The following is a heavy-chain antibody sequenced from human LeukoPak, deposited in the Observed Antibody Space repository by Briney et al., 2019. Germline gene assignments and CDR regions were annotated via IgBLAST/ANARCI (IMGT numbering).Heavy chain of an antibody. CDR3: ARGEVRGVINYYYYYMDV. J-gene: IGHJ6*03. Sequence: SETLSLTCTVCGGSISSYYWSWIRQPPGKGLEWIGYIYYSGSTNYNPSLKSRVTISVDTSKNQFSLKLSSVTAADTAVYYFARGEVRGVINYYYYYMDVWGKGTTVTISS. CDR2: IYYSGST. V-gene: IGHV4-59*01. CDR1: GGSISSYY. D-gene: IGHD3-10*01.